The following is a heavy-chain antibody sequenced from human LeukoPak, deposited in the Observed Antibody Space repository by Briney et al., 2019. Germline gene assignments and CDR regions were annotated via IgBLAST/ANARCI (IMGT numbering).Heavy chain of an antibody. CDR2: IYSGGST. V-gene: IGHV3-66*01. CDR3: VRADYGSGTRAFDI. CDR1: GFTVSSNY. D-gene: IGHD3-10*01. J-gene: IGHJ3*02. Sequence: GGSLRLSCAASGFTVSSNYMSWVRQAPGKGLEWVSVIYSGGSTYYADSVKGRFTISRDNSKNTLYLQMNSLRAEDTAVYYCVRADYGSGTRAFDIWGQGTMVTVSS.